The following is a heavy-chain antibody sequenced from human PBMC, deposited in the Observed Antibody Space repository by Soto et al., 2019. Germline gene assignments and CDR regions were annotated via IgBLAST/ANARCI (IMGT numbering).Heavy chain of an antibody. J-gene: IGHJ6*02. CDR3: ARDPAWGSDKYYYYGMDV. Sequence: GGSLRLSCAASGFTFSSYGMHWVRQAPGKGLEWVAVIWYDGSNKYYADSVKGRFTISGDNSKNTLYLQMNSLRAEDTAVYYCARDPAWGSDKYYYYGMDVWGQGTTVTVSS. CDR2: IWYDGSNK. V-gene: IGHV3-33*01. CDR1: GFTFSSYG. D-gene: IGHD3-10*01.